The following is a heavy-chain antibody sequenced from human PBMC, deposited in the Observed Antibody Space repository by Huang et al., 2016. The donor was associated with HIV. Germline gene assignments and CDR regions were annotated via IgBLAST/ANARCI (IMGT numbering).Heavy chain of an antibody. CDR1: GYTFLNYG. CDR3: ARVGIGVY. Sequence: QVQLVQSGSELKKPGASVKVSCKASGYTFLNYGINWVRQAPGQGFEWMGWISTNTGDPTYSQGFTGRFVFSVDTSVTTAYLQINALEAADTAVYYCARVGIGVYWGQGTLVAVSS. CDR2: ISTNTGDP. V-gene: IGHV7-4-1*02. D-gene: IGHD1-20*01. J-gene: IGHJ4*02.